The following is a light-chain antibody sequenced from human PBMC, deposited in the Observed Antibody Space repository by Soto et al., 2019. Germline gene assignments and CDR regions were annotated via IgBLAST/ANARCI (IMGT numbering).Light chain of an antibody. Sequence: AIQMTQSPSSVPASVGDRVTITCRASQGIRNDLGWYQQKPGKAPKLLIYDASTLQSGVPSRFSGSGSGTEFTLTISSLQPEDFATYYCLHDFNYPRTFGQGTKVEIK. CDR2: DAS. V-gene: IGKV1-6*01. CDR1: QGIRND. CDR3: LHDFNYPRT. J-gene: IGKJ1*01.